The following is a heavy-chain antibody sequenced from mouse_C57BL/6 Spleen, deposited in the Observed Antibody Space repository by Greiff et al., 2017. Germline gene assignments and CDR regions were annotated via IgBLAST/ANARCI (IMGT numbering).Heavy chain of an antibody. CDR3: ARTANRQQMDY. CDR1: GYSFTSYY. Sequence: QVQLQQSGPELVKPGASVKISCKASGYSFTSYYIHWVKQRPGQGLEWIGWIYPGSGNTKYNEKFKGKATLTADTSSSTAYMQLRSVKSEDSAVYYCARTANRQQMDYWGQGTSVTVSS. D-gene: IGHD3-2*02. CDR2: IYPGSGNT. J-gene: IGHJ4*01. V-gene: IGHV1-66*01.